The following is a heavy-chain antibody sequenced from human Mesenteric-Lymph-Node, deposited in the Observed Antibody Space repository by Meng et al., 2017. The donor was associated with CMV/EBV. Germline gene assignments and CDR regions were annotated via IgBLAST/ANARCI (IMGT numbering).Heavy chain of an antibody. J-gene: IGHJ5*02. CDR2: INHSGST. Sequence: QVQLQQWGAGLLNPSETLSLTCAVSGGSFSGYYWSWIRQPPGKGLEWIGEINHSGSTNYNPSLKSRVTISVDTSKNQFSLKLSSVTAADTAVYYCARGIRWFDPWGQGTLVTVSS. CDR1: GGSFSGYY. V-gene: IGHV4-34*01. CDR3: ARGIRWFDP.